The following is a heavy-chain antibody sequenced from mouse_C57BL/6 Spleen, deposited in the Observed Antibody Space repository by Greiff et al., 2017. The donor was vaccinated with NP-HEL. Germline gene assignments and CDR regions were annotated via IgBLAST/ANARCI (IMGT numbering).Heavy chain of an antibody. J-gene: IGHJ1*03. Sequence: VKQSCKASGYTFTSYWMHWVKQRPGRGLEWIGRIDPNSGGTKYNEKFKSKATLTVDKPSSTAYMQLSSLTSEDSAVYYCARSGGYGIWYFDVWGTGTTVTVSS. D-gene: IGHD2-1*01. CDR1: GYTFTSYW. V-gene: IGHV1-72*01. CDR3: ARSGGYGIWYFDV. CDR2: IDPNSGGT.